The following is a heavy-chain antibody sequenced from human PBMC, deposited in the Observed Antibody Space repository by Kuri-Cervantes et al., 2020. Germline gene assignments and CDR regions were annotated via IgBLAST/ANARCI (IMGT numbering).Heavy chain of an antibody. D-gene: IGHD2-21*02. CDR1: GYTFTSYD. Sequence: ASVKVSCKASGYTFTSYDINWVRQATGQGLEWMGWMNPNSGNTSYAQKFQGRVTMTRNTTISTAYMELSSLRSGDTAVYYCAKDFKTDCCGDFLNFQHWGQGTLVTVSS. CDR2: MNPNSGNT. J-gene: IGHJ1*01. CDR3: AKDFKTDCCGDFLNFQH. V-gene: IGHV1-8*02.